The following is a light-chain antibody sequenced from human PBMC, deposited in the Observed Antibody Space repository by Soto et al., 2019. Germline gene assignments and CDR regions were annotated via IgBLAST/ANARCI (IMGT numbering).Light chain of an antibody. J-gene: IGLJ2*01. CDR1: GSNIGSNY. CDR3: AAWDDGLSGVV. V-gene: IGLV1-47*01. CDR2: RNN. Sequence: QSVLTQPPSASGTPGQRVTISCSGSGSNIGSNYVYWYQQVPGTAPKLLIYRNNQRPSGVPDRFSGSKSGTSASLAISGLRSEDEADYYCAAWDDGLSGVVFGGGTQLTVL.